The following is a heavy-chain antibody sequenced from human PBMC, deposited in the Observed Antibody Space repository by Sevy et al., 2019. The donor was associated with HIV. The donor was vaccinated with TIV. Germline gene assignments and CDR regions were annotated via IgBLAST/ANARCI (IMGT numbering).Heavy chain of an antibody. Sequence: ASLKVSCKASGYTFTSYGISWVRQAPGQGLEWMGWISAYNGNTNYAQKLQGRVTMTTDTSTSTAYMELRSLRSDDTAVYYCARGPSNKDTAMPGGYWGQGTLVTVSS. CDR1: GYTFTSYG. D-gene: IGHD5-18*01. J-gene: IGHJ4*02. V-gene: IGHV1-18*01. CDR3: ARGPSNKDTAMPGGY. CDR2: ISAYNGNT.